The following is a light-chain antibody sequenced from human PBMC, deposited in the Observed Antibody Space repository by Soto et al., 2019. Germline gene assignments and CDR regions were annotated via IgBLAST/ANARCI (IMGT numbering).Light chain of an antibody. Sequence: DIQMTQSPSSLSASVGDRVTITCRASQGISNYLAWYQQIPGKVPKLLISAASTWQSGVPSRFSGSGSGTDFTLTISSLPPEDVATYYCQKYTNVPAFGGGTKVEIK. J-gene: IGKJ4*01. V-gene: IGKV1-27*01. CDR1: QGISNY. CDR2: AAS. CDR3: QKYTNVPA.